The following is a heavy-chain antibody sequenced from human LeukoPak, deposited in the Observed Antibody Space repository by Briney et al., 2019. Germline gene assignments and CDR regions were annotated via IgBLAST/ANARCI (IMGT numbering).Heavy chain of an antibody. Sequence: ASVKVSCKASRYTFTSYDINWVRQATGQGLEWMGWMNPNSGNTGYAQKFQGRVTMTRNTSINTAYMELSSLRSEDTAVYYCARVRVGATRGAYWGQGTLVTVSS. CDR3: ARVRVGATRGAY. CDR1: RYTFTSYD. J-gene: IGHJ4*02. D-gene: IGHD1-26*01. CDR2: MNPNSGNT. V-gene: IGHV1-8*01.